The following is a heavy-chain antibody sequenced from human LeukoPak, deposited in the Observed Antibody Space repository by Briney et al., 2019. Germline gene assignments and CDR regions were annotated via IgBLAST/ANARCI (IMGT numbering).Heavy chain of an antibody. CDR2: INPNSGGT. Sequence: ASVKVSRKASGYTFTGYYMHWVRQAPGQGLEWMGWINPNSGGTNYAQKFQGRVTMTRNTSISTAYMELSSLRSEDTAVYYCARGRGDFWSGYYYYYYGMDVWGQGTTVTVSS. J-gene: IGHJ6*02. CDR3: ARGRGDFWSGYYYYYYGMDV. V-gene: IGHV1-2*02. CDR1: GYTFTGYY. D-gene: IGHD3-3*01.